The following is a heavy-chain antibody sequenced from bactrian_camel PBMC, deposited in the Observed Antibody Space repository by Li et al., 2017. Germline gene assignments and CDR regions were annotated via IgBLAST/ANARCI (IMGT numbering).Heavy chain of an antibody. V-gene: IGHV3S63*01. CDR3: AADWRKLKPYSGHICNWYGGNYGN. Sequence: VQLVESGGGSVEAGGSLRLSCAISVVSYNTNFMGWFRQAAGEEREAVACVSTLGGATYYAHSVKRRSTISQGNSKNTAYQQMNSLKPEDTAMYYCAADWRKLKPYSGHICNWYGGNYGNWGQGTQVTVS. D-gene: IGHD6*01. CDR2: VSTLGGAT. CDR1: VVSYNTNF. J-gene: IGHJ4*01.